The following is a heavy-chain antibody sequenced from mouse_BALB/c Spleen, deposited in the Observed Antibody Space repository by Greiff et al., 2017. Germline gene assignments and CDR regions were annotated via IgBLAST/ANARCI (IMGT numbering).Heavy chain of an antibody. J-gene: IGHJ2*01. CDR1: GYTFTSYW. V-gene: IGHV1-87*01. D-gene: IGHD1-2*01. CDR3: ARMDYGYLFDY. Sequence: QVQLKQSGAELARPGASVKLSCKASGYTFTSYWMQWVKQRPGQGLEWIGAIYPGDGDTRYTQKFKGKATLTADKSSSTAYMQLSSLASEDSAVYYCARMDYGYLFDYWGQGTTLTVSS. CDR2: IYPGDGDT.